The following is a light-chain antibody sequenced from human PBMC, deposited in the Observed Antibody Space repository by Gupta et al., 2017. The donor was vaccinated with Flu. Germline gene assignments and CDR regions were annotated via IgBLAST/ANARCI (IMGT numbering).Light chain of an antibody. V-gene: IGLV2-23*01. J-gene: IGLJ3*02. CDR3: CSYADSNTSWV. CDR1: SSDVGNTDL. CDR2: EGN. Sequence: QHALPNPASVSGSPGQSIPTPSPGTSSDVGNTDLVSWYQQHPGKAPKFMIYEGNKRPSGVSERFSGSKSGNTASLTISGLQAEDEADYYCCSYADSNTSWVFGGGTRLTVL.